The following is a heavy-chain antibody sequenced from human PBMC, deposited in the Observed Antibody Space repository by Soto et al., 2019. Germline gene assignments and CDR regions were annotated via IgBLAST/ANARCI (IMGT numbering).Heavy chain of an antibody. V-gene: IGHV3-30-3*01. CDR1: GFSFSSCA. CDR2: VSHDGSNK. D-gene: IGHD6-19*01. Sequence: QVQLVESGGGVVQPGRSLRLSCAASGFSFSSCAMHWVRQAPGKGLEWVAVVSHDGSNKYYADSVKGRVTISRDNSINTVYLQMNSLRAEDTAVYYCARVSIAVAGIAYYCVYWGQGTLVTVSS. J-gene: IGHJ4*02. CDR3: ARVSIAVAGIAYYCVY.